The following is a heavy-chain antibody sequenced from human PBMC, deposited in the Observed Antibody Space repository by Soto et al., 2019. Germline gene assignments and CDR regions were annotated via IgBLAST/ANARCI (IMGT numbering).Heavy chain of an antibody. CDR1: GFTFSRNG. D-gene: IGHD5-12*01. V-gene: IGHV3-30*03. Sequence: QVQLVQSGGGVVQPGKSLRLSCAASGFTFSRNGMHWVRQAPRKGLEWVAVISYDGTNNKYVDSVKGRFTISRDNSRNTLYLQMESLRPEDTAVYYCAIGPGGSGYGAFDLWGQGTMVTVSS. CDR3: AIGPGGSGYGAFDL. CDR2: ISYDGTNN. J-gene: IGHJ3*01.